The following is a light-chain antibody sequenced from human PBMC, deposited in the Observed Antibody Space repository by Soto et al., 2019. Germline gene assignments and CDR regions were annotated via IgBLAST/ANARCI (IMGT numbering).Light chain of an antibody. Sequence: SALTQPPSASGSPGQSVAISCTGTSSDVGGYNYVSWYQQHPGKAPKRMIYEVNKRPSGVPDRFSGSKSGNTASLTVSGLQAEDEADYYCSSYAGSTNVFGTGTKVTAL. CDR3: SSYAGSTNV. CDR2: EVN. V-gene: IGLV2-8*01. J-gene: IGLJ1*01. CDR1: SSDVGGYNY.